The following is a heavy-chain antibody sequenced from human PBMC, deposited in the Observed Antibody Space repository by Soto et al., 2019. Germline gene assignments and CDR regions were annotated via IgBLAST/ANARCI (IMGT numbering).Heavy chain of an antibody. CDR1: GDSVSISSVA. CDR3: ARGVATGDFDY. CDR2: TYYRSKWCH. V-gene: IGHV6-1*01. J-gene: IGHJ4*02. Sequence: SQTLSRTCAISGDSVSISSVAWNWIRQSPSRGLEWLGRTYYRSKWCHDYAVSVKSRITINPDTSKNQFSLQLNSVTPEDTAVYYCARGVATGDFDYWGQGTLVTVSS. D-gene: IGHD5-12*01.